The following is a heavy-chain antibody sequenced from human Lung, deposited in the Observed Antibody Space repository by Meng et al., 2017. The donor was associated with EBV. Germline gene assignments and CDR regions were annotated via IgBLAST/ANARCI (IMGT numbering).Heavy chain of an antibody. CDR3: ARLVITMILGTPIWSFDL. CDR2: IQTSGNT. V-gene: IGHV4-4*07. Sequence: QVQLEESGPGLGKPSVTPSPPCTVSGGSFNNYYWSWIRQPAGKGLEWIGHIQTSGNTNYNPSLKSRITMSMGTSKNHFPLNLSSVTAADTAVYYCARLVITMILGTPIWSFDLWGRGTLVTVSS. D-gene: IGHD3-22*01. CDR1: GGSFNNYY. J-gene: IGHJ2*01.